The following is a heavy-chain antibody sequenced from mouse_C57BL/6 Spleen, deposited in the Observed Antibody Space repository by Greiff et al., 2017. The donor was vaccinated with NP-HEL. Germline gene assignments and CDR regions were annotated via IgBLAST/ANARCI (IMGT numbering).Heavy chain of an antibody. J-gene: IGHJ2*01. Sequence: QVQLQQSGAELVRPGASVKLSCKASGYTFTDYYINWVKQRPGQGLEWIARIYPGSGNTYYNEKFKGKATLTAEKSSSTAYMQLSSLTSEDSAVYFCAIIITTVPDYFDYWGQGTTLTVSS. CDR1: GYTFTDYY. CDR3: AIIITTVPDYFDY. V-gene: IGHV1-76*01. CDR2: IYPGSGNT. D-gene: IGHD1-1*01.